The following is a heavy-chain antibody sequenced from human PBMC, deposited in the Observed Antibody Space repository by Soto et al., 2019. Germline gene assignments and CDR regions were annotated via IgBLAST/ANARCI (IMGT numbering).Heavy chain of an antibody. D-gene: IGHD1-20*01. Sequence: PGGSLRLSCAVSGFTFSDHYMDWVRQAPGKGLEWVGRTKHKAERFATEYAASVKGRFAISRDDSKYSLYLQMDSLGTEDTAVYYCVNFISGRPSWGQGTLVTVSS. V-gene: IGHV3-72*01. J-gene: IGHJ4*02. CDR3: VNFISGRPS. CDR2: TKHKAERFAT. CDR1: GFTFSDHY.